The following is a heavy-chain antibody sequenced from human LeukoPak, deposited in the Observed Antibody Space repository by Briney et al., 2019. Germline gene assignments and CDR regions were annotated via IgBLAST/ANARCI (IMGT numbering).Heavy chain of an antibody. J-gene: IGHJ4*02. CDR2: INQSGNT. CDR3: ARLPGVVDFDS. CDR1: GGSFSNHY. Sequence: SETLSLTCAVYGGSFSNHYWTWFRQSPGKGLEWIGEINQSGNTNYNPSLKSQVTMSVDTSKNQFSLKLTSVTAADTAVYYCARLPGVVDFDSWGQGTLVTVSS. D-gene: IGHD2-21*01. V-gene: IGHV4-34*01.